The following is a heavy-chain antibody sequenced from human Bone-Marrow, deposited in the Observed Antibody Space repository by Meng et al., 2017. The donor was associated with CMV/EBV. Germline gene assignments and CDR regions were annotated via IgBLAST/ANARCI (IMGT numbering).Heavy chain of an antibody. Sequence: QAQPQESCPGLVKPSQTPSLTCTVSGGSISSGAYYWSWIRQPPGKGLEWIGYIYYSGSTYYNPSLTSRVTISVDTSKNQFSLKLSSVTAADTAVYYCARVSGLELGEVWFDPWGQGTLFTVSS. CDR3: ARVSGLELGEVWFDP. D-gene: IGHD1-7*01. CDR1: GGSISSGAYY. J-gene: IGHJ5*02. V-gene: IGHV4-30-4*08. CDR2: IYYSGST.